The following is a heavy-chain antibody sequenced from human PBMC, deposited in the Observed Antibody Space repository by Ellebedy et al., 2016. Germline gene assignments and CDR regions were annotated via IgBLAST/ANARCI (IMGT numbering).Heavy chain of an antibody. D-gene: IGHD2/OR15-2a*01. Sequence: GSLRLSCTVSGYSISSGYYWGWIRQPPGKGLEWIGSVYHSGSAYYNPSLKSRVTVSVDKSKNQFSLNLNSVTAADTAVYYCARISLDGQYVLAAFDVWGQGTMVTVS. CDR2: VYHSGSA. V-gene: IGHV4-38-2*02. CDR3: ARISLDGQYVLAAFDV. CDR1: GYSISSGYY. J-gene: IGHJ3*01.